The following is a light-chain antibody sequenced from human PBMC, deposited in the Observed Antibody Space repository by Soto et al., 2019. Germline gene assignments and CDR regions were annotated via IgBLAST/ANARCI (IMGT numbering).Light chain of an antibody. CDR1: SSTIGRNY. V-gene: IGLV1-51*01. CDR2: DND. CDR3: GTWDSSLSDAVV. Sequence: QSVLTQPPSVSAAPGQKVTISCSGTSSTIGRNYVAWYQQLPGTAPKLLIYDNDKRPSGIPDRFSGSKSGTSATLGITGLQTGDEADYYCGTWDSSLSDAVVFGEGTKLTVL. J-gene: IGLJ2*01.